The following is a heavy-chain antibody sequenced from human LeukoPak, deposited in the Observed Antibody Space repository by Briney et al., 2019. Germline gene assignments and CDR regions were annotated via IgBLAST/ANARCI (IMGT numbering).Heavy chain of an antibody. Sequence: PGGSLRLSCAASGFTFTNYAMHWVRQAPGKGLEWVAIISYDGNNKYHADSVKGRFTISRDNSKNTLYLQMNSLRAEDTAVYYCARDEARYYDSGGYPHYCGQGTLVTVSS. CDR3: ARDEARYYDSGGYPHY. CDR2: ISYDGNNK. D-gene: IGHD3-22*01. CDR1: GFTFTNYA. V-gene: IGHV3-30-3*01. J-gene: IGHJ4*02.